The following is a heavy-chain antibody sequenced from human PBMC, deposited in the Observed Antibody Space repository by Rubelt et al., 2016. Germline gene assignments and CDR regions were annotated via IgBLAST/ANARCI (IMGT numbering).Heavy chain of an antibody. Sequence: EVQLLESGGGLVQPGGSLRLSCAASGFTFSTYAISWVRQAPGKGLEWVSSIRRGGDTYYADSVKGRFTISREKSKNTWYLQMDNLGAEDTAVYYGVRDRDVALDFDYWGQGTLVAVSS. CDR1: GFTFSTYA. D-gene: IGHD2-15*01. V-gene: IGHV3-23*01. CDR3: VRDRDVALDFDY. CDR2: IRRGGDT. J-gene: IGHJ4*02.